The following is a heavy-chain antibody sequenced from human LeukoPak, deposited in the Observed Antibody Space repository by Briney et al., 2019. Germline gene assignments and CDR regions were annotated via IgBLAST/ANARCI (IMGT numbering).Heavy chain of an antibody. V-gene: IGHV1-69*04. CDR2: IIPILGIA. J-gene: IGHJ4*02. CDR1: GGTFSSYT. D-gene: IGHD2-2*01. CDR3: ARDPAPEYCSSTSCQAFDY. Sequence: GASVKVSCKASGGTFSSYTISWVRQAPGQGLEWMGRIIPILGIANYAQKFQGRVTITADKSTSTAYMELSNLRSEDTAVYYCARDPAPEYCSSTSCQAFDYWGQGALVTVSS.